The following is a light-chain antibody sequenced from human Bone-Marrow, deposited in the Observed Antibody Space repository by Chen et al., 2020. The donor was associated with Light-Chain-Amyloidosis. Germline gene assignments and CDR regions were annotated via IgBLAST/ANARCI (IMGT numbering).Light chain of an antibody. V-gene: IGKV3-20*01. CDR3: HQYGSSPWT. Sequence: TQSPGTLSLSPGQTATLFCRAGQRVTTSYLAWYQLRPGQAPRLLIFSSSRRATGIPDRFRGSGSGTDFTLTIDRLEPEDSALYFCHQYGSSPWTFGQGTRVEI. J-gene: IGKJ1*01. CDR1: QRVTTSY. CDR2: SSS.